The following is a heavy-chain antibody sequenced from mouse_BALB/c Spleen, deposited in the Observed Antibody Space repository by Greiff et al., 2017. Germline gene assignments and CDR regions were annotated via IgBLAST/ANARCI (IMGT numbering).Heavy chain of an antibody. CDR2: ILPGTGSS. V-gene: IGHV1-9*01. CDR1: GYTFSSYW. J-gene: IGHJ3*01. D-gene: IGHD3-1*01. Sequence: VQLQQSGAELMKPGASVKISCKATGYTFSSYWIEWVKQRPGHGLEWIGEILPGTGSSKYNEKFKGKATFTADTSSNTAYIQLSSLTSEDSAVYYCARSNSGFAYWGQGTLVTVSA. CDR3: ARSNSGFAY.